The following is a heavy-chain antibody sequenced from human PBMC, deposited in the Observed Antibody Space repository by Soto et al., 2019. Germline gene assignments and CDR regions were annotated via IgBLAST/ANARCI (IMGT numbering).Heavy chain of an antibody. CDR1: GGSISSYY. CDR2: IYTSGST. J-gene: IGHJ6*02. Sequence: PSETLSLTCTVSGGSISSYYWSWIRQPAGKGLEWIGRIYTSGSTNHNPSLKSRVTMPVDTSKNQFSLKLSSVTAADTAVYYCASYSSSWYDYYYYGMDVWGQGTTVTVSS. CDR3: ASYSSSWYDYYYYGMDV. V-gene: IGHV4-4*07. D-gene: IGHD6-13*01.